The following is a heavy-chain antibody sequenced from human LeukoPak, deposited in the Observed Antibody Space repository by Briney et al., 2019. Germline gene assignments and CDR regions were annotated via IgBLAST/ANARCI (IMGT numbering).Heavy chain of an antibody. V-gene: IGHV3-73*01. CDR2: IRSKANSYAT. CDR1: GFTFSGSA. Sequence: TGGSLRLSCAASGFTFSGSAMHWVRQASGKGLEWVGRIRSKANSYATAYAASVKGRFTISRDDSKNTAYLQMNSLKTEDTAVYYCTTKICSSTSCSGDYWGQGPLVTVSS. D-gene: IGHD2-2*01. J-gene: IGHJ4*02. CDR3: TTKICSSTSCSGDY.